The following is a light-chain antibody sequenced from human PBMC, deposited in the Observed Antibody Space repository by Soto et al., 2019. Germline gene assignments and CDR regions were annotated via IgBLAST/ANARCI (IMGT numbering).Light chain of an antibody. CDR3: ATWDDSLSGVI. J-gene: IGLJ2*01. CDR1: SSNIGSNY. Sequence: QSVLTQPPSASGTPGQRVTISCSGSSSNIGSNYVYWYQQFPGTAPKRLIYSNNERPSGVPDRISGSKSGTSASLAISGLRSEDEADYYCATWDDSLSGVIIGGGTKVTVL. CDR2: SNN. V-gene: IGLV1-47*01.